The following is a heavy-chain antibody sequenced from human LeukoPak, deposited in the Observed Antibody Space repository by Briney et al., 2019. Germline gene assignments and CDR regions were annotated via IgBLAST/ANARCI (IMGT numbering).Heavy chain of an antibody. D-gene: IGHD6-19*01. J-gene: IGHJ4*02. CDR1: GFTFSSYA. CDR2: ISGSGGST. V-gene: IGHV3-23*01. CDR3: LGDPFVAVAGTAPVDY. Sequence: AGGSLRLSCAASGFTFSSYAMSWVRQAPGKGLEWVSAISGSGGSTYYADSVKGRFTISRDNSKNTLYLQMNSLRAEDTAVYYCLGDPFVAVAGTAPVDYWGQGTLVTVSS.